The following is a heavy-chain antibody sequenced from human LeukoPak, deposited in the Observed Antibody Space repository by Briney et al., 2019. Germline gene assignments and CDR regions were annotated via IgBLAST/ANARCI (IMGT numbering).Heavy chain of an antibody. CDR3: ARDRRYYYDSSGYYYSDC. J-gene: IGHJ4*02. D-gene: IGHD3-22*01. CDR1: GYTFTSYG. Sequence: ASVKVSCKASGYTFTSYGISWVRQAPGQGLEWMGWISAYNGNTNYAQKLQGRVTMTTDTSTSTAYMELRSLRSDDTAVYYCARDRRYYYDSSGYYYSDCWGQGTLVTVSS. CDR2: ISAYNGNT. V-gene: IGHV1-18*01.